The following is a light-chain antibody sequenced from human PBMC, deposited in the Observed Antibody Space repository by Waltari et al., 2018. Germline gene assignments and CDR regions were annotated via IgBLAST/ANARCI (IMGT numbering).Light chain of an antibody. CDR1: GSNTGASYA. CDR3: QSYDTSLSVV. CDR2: GSS. V-gene: IGLV1-40*01. J-gene: IGLJ3*02. Sequence: QSVLTQPTSVSGAPGERDTITCTGSGSNTGASYAVTWYNHLPRGAPKLLIYGSSSRPLGVPDRFFGSTSGNSASLAIIGLRAEDEGYYYCQSYDTSLSVVFGGGTKLTVL.